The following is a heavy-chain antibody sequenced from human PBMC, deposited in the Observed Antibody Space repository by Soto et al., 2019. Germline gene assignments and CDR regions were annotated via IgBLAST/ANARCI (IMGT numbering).Heavy chain of an antibody. CDR2: VWFDGSKD. CDR3: ARVDVECFDY. CDR1: GFTFSSYG. D-gene: IGHD3-3*01. Sequence: GGSLRLSCAASGFTFSSYGMHWVRQAPGKGLEWVAVVWFDGSKDYYADSAKGRFTVSRDNSKNTLYLQMNSLRAEDTAVYYCARVDVECFDYWGHGTLVTVSS. V-gene: IGHV3-33*01. J-gene: IGHJ4*01.